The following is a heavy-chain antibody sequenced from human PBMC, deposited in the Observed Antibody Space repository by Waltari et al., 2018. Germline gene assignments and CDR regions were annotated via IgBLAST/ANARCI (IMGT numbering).Heavy chain of an antibody. D-gene: IGHD2-15*01. Sequence: QVQLVQSGAEVKKPGASVKVSCKASGYTFTGYYMHWVRQAPGQGLEWMGWINPNSGGTNYAQKFQGRVTMTRDTSISTAYMELSRLRSDDTAVYYCARLEGIQVVSTNDAFDIWGQGTMVTVSS. CDR2: INPNSGGT. CDR1: GYTFTGYY. CDR3: ARLEGIQVVSTNDAFDI. V-gene: IGHV1-2*02. J-gene: IGHJ3*02.